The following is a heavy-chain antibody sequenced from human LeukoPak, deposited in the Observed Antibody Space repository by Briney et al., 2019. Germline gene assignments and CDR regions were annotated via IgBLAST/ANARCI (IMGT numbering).Heavy chain of an antibody. CDR3: ARDIVVVVAATRGGYYYYGMDV. J-gene: IGHJ6*02. CDR2: IIPILGIA. Sequence: ASVKVSCKASGGTFSNYAISWVRQAPGQGLEWMERIIPILGIANYAQKFQGRVTITADKSTSTAYMELSSLRSEDTAVYYCARDIVVVVAATRGGYYYYGMDVWGQGTTVTVSS. CDR1: GGTFSNYA. V-gene: IGHV1-69*04. D-gene: IGHD2-15*01.